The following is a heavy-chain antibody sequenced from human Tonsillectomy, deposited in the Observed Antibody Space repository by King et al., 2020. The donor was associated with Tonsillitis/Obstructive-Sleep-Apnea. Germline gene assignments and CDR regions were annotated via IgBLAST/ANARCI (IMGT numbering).Heavy chain of an antibody. Sequence: VQLVESGGGLVKPGGSLRLSCAASGFTFSNVWMTWVRQSPGKGLEWVGGIKSKTDGGTTDYVAPVKGRFTISRDDSKHTLYLQMNSLKTEDTAVYYCTTSLYYDFWSGYSNYYDYWGQGTLVTVSS. CDR1: GFTFSNVW. CDR3: TTSLYYDFWSGYSNYYDY. J-gene: IGHJ4*02. CDR2: IKSKTDGGTT. D-gene: IGHD3-3*01. V-gene: IGHV3-15*01.